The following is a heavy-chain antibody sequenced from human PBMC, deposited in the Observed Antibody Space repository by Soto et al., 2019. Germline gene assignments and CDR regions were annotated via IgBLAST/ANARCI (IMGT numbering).Heavy chain of an antibody. V-gene: IGHV3-74*01. CDR1: GFTFSSYW. J-gene: IGHJ4*02. CDR3: AILKIG. CDR2: INTDGSST. Sequence: EVQLVESGGALVQPGGSLRLSCAASGFTFSSYWMHWVRQAPGKGLVWVSCINTDGSSTDYTDSVRGRFTISRDNAKNTLYLQMNSLRAEDSAVYYCAILKIGCGQGTLVTVSS.